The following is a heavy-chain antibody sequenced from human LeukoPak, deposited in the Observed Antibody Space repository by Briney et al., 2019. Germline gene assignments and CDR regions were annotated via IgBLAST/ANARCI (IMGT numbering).Heavy chain of an antibody. V-gene: IGHV3-53*01. CDR2: IYSDGST. D-gene: IGHD3/OR15-3a*01. J-gene: IGHJ4*02. CDR3: ARGTLDN. CDR1: GFSVSSSY. Sequence: GGSLRLSCAGSGFSVSSSYINWVGQGPGKGLEWVSVIYSDGSTKCADSVKARFTISRDNSKNTVYLQMKSLRVEDTAVYYRARGTLDNWGQGTLVAVSS.